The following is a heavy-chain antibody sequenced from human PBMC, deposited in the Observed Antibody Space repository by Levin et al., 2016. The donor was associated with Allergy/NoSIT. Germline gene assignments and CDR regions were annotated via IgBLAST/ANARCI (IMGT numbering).Heavy chain of an antibody. D-gene: IGHD2-15*01. J-gene: IGHJ4*02. Sequence: VRQMPGKGLEWMGIIYPGDSDTRYSPSFQGQVTISADKSISTAYLQWSSLKASDTAMYYCARRGVVAIDYWGQGTLVTVSS. CDR2: IYPGDSDT. CDR3: ARRGVVAIDY. V-gene: IGHV5-51*01.